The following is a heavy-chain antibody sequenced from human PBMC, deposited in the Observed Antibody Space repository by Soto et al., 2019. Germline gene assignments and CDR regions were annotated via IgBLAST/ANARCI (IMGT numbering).Heavy chain of an antibody. Sequence: GGSLRLSCAASGLNFDTAWMNWVRQPPGKGLEWVGRIQSKKDGGTPQYIPSVKDRFTISRDDSKSMLYLQVDSLRTEDTAIYYCTTKRWNAAGDYSEYWGQGTLVTVSS. CDR1: GLNFDTAW. CDR2: IQSKKDGGTP. D-gene: IGHD3-9*01. J-gene: IGHJ4*02. V-gene: IGHV3-15*07. CDR3: TTKRWNAAGDYSEY.